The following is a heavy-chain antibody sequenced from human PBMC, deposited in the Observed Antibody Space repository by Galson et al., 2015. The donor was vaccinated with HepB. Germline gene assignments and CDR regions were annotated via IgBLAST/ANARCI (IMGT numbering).Heavy chain of an antibody. Sequence: SVKVSCKASGGTFSSYAISWVRQAPGQGLEWMGGIIPIFGTANYAQKFQGRVTITADESTSTAYMELSSLRSEDTAVYYCASEGWFGEYGYYGMDVWGQGTTVTVSS. D-gene: IGHD3-10*01. CDR1: GGTFSSYA. J-gene: IGHJ6*02. V-gene: IGHV1-69*13. CDR2: IIPIFGTA. CDR3: ASEGWFGEYGYYGMDV.